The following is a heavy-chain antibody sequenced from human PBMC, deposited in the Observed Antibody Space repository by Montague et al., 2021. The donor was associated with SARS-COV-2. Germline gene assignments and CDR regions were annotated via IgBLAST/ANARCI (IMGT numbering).Heavy chain of an antibody. CDR2: VYSGWTT. D-gene: IGHD3-3*01. CDR1: GGTMISGGYY. V-gene: IGHV4-31*03. CDR3: VRDGGLRFSGGAMDV. J-gene: IGHJ6*04. Sequence: ILSLTCNVSGGTMISGGYYWSWIRQPPGKGLEWIGCVYSGWTTYYNPSLKSRVTISEDMSKNQFSLRLTSVTAADTAVYYCVRDGGLRFSGGAMDVWGKGTPVTVS.